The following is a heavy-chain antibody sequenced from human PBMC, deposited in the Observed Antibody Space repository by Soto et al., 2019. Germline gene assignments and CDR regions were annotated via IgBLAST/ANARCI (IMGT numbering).Heavy chain of an antibody. V-gene: IGHV1-18*01. CDR3: ARQGSWPYYYYGLDV. D-gene: IGHD1-26*01. CDR1: GYTFTTSG. CDR2: ISPYNGVT. Sequence: QVQLVQSGPEVKKPGASVKVSCEASGYTFTTSGISWVRQAPGQGLEWMGWISPYNGVTNSAQKFQGRVTMTADTSTGTAYMELMSLKSDDTAVYYCARQGSWPYYYYGLDVWGQGTTVTVSS. J-gene: IGHJ6*02.